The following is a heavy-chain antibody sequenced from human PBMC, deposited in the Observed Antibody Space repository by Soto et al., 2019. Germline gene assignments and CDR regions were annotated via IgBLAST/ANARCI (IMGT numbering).Heavy chain of an antibody. V-gene: IGHV5-10-1*01. CDR2: IDPSDSYT. Sequence: PGESLKISCKGSGYSFASYWISWVRQMPGKGLEWMGRIDPSDSYTNYSPSFQGHVTISADKSISTAYLQLSSLKASDTAMYYCARRCTNGVCYSDYYYGMDVWGQGATVTVSS. CDR3: ARRCTNGVCYSDYYYGMDV. CDR1: GYSFASYW. D-gene: IGHD2-8*01. J-gene: IGHJ6*02.